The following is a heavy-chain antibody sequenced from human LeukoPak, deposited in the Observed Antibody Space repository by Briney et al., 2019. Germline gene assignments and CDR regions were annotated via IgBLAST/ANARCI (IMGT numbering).Heavy chain of an antibody. CDR3: AKDLGYYYYYMDV. V-gene: IGHV3-30*02. D-gene: IGHD3-16*01. Sequence: GGSLRLSCAASGFTFSSYGMHWVRQAPGKGLEWVAFIRYDGSNKYYADSVKGRFTISRDNSKNTLYLQMNSLRAEDTAVYYCAKDLGYYYYYMDVWGKGTTVTVSS. CDR2: IRYDGSNK. J-gene: IGHJ6*03. CDR1: GFTFSSYG.